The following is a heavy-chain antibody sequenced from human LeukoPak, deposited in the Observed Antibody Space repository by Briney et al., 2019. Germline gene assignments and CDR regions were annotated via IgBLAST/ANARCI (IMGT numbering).Heavy chain of an antibody. CDR1: GLTFSSYG. V-gene: IGHV3-33*01. CDR2: IWYDGSNK. CDR3: ARGNGRWLQPRDAFDI. D-gene: IGHD5-24*01. J-gene: IGHJ3*02. Sequence: GGSLRLSCAASGLTFSSYGMHWVRQGPGKGLEWVAVIWYDGSNKYYADSVKGRFTISKDNSKNTLYLQMNSLRAEDTAVYYCARGNGRWLQPRDAFDIWGQGTMVTVSS.